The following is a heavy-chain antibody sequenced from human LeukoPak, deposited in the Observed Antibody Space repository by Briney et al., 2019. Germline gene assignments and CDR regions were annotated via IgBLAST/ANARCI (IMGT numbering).Heavy chain of an antibody. V-gene: IGHV4-4*07. Sequence: SETLSLTCTVSGGSISGLYWSWIRQPAGKGLEWIGRIYTGGGTNYNPSLKSRVSMSVDTSKNQFSLKLNSVTAADTAAYFCARDVGFTKDWGQGTLVTVSS. CDR1: GGSISGLY. J-gene: IGHJ4*02. CDR3: ARDVGFTKD. D-gene: IGHD1-26*01. CDR2: IYTGGGT.